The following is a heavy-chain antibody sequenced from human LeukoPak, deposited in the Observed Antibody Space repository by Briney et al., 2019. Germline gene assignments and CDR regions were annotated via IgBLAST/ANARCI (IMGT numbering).Heavy chain of an antibody. CDR1: GFTVSSSY. CDR2: IYRGGSTS. CDR3: ARASSIGTAGLFDY. Sequence: PGGSLRLSCAASGFTVSSSYMSWVRQAPGKGLEWVSVIYRGGSTSFYADSVKGRFTISRDNSKNTVYLQMNSLRVEDTAVYYCARASSIGTAGLFDYWGQGSLVSVSS. V-gene: IGHV3-53*01. J-gene: IGHJ4*02. D-gene: IGHD6-13*01.